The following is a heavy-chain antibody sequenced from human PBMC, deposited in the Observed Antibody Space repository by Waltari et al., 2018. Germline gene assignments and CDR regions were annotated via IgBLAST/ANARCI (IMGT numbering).Heavy chain of an antibody. CDR3: VNHRKGTDGYKFFDY. D-gene: IGHD6-25*01. J-gene: IGHJ4*02. V-gene: IGHV3-64D*08. Sequence: EVQLVESGGGLVQPGGSLRLSCSASGFIFSSYAMHLVRQAPGKGLEYVAAIGSKVGSIYYADAVKGRFIISRDNSKNTLYLQMSSLRAEDTAVYYCVNHRKGTDGYKFFDYWGQGTLVTVSS. CDR2: IGSKVGSI. CDR1: GFIFSSYA.